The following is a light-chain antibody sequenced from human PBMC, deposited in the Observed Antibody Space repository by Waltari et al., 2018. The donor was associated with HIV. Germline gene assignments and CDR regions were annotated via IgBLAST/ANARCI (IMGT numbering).Light chain of an antibody. CDR3: TSYTTSITYV. CDR2: EVS. V-gene: IGLV2-14*01. J-gene: IGLJ1*01. CDR1: SSDVGAYTF. Sequence: QSALTQPASVSGSPGQSITISCTGTSSDVGAYTFVSWYQQHPGKAPKLIIYEVSNRRRGVSNRCSAYKSGNTASLTISGRQAEDEADYYCTSYTTSITYVFGTGTKVTVL.